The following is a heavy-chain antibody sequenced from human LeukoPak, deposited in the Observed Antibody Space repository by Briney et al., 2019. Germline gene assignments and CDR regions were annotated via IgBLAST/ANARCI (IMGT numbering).Heavy chain of an antibody. CDR3: ALGYCSSISCLSAFDI. CDR1: GFTFSSYW. Sequence: GGSLRLSCAASGFTFSSYWMHWVRQAPGKGLVWVSRINSDGSGISYADSVKGRFTISRDNAKNTQYLQMNSLRAEDTAVYYCALGYCSSISCLSAFDIWGQGTMVTVSS. CDR2: INSDGSGI. D-gene: IGHD2-2*01. V-gene: IGHV3-74*01. J-gene: IGHJ3*02.